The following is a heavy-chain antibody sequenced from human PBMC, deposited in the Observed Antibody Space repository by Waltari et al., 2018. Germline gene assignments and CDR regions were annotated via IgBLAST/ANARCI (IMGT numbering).Heavy chain of an antibody. CDR2: IIPIFGTD. CDR1: GGTFSSYA. V-gene: IGHV1-69*12. Sequence: QVQLVQSGAEVKKPGSSVKVSCKASGGTFSSYAISWVRQDPRQELEWVRGIIPIFGTDNYAQEFQGGVTITADDSTSTADMGLSSLGAGETAGYYCARGSTMRVADDALDIWGQGIKVTVSS. CDR3: ARGSTMRVADDALDI. J-gene: IGHJ3*02. D-gene: IGHD3-22*01.